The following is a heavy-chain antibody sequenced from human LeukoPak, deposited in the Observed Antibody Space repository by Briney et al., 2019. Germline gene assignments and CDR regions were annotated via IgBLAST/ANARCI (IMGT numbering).Heavy chain of an antibody. V-gene: IGHV3-33*08. J-gene: IGHJ4*02. CDR1: GVTLSPYG. Sequence: PGMSLRLSCAASGVTLSPYGMHWVRQAPGKGLEWVAVIWNDGSNKYYADSVKGRFTISRDNSKNTVYLQMNSLRAEDTAVYSCARASGPFDYWGQGTLVTVSS. D-gene: IGHD3-10*01. CDR3: ARASGPFDY. CDR2: IWNDGSNK.